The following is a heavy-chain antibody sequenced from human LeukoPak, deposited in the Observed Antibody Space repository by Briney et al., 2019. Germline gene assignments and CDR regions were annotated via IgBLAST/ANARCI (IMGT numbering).Heavy chain of an antibody. J-gene: IGHJ5*02. CDR2: IYYSGST. D-gene: IGHD1-26*01. CDR3: ARSARIVGANWFDP. V-gene: IGHV4-59*08. Sequence: SETLSLTCTISGGSISSYYWSWIRQPPGKGLEWIGYIYYSGSTNYNPSLKSRVTISVDTSKNQFSLKLSSVTAADTAVYYCARSARIVGANWFDPWGQGTLVTVSS. CDR1: GGSISSYY.